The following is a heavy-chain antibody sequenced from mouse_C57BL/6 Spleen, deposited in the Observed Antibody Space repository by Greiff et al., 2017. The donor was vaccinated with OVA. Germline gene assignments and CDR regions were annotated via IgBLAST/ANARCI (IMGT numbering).Heavy chain of an antibody. Sequence: VQLQQSGPELVKPGASVKIPCKASGYTFTDYNMDWVKQSHGKSLEWIGDINPNNGGPIYNQKFKGKATLTVDKSSSTAYMELRSLTSEDTAVDYCARKGLGTGYFDYWGQGTTLTVSS. CDR2: INPNNGGP. D-gene: IGHD3-2*02. J-gene: IGHJ2*01. CDR1: GYTFTDYN. CDR3: ARKGLGTGYFDY. V-gene: IGHV1-18*01.